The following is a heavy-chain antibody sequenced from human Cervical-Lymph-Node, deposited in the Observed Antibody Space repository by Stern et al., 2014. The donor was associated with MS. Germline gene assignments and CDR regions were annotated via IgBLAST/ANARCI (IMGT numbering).Heavy chain of an antibody. V-gene: IGHV7-4-1*02. CDR2: VNTNNGNA. D-gene: IGHD3-10*01. CDR3: AREAVAQHYGSGSYYY. Sequence: QVQLVQSGSDLKKPGASVKISCRASGYTFTKYPLNWVRQAPGQGLEWMGWVNTNNGNATYAQAFRGRFVFSLDASISTAFLQISSLKAEDTAVYYCAREAVAQHYGSGSYYYWGQGTLVTVSS. CDR1: GYTFTKYP. J-gene: IGHJ4*02.